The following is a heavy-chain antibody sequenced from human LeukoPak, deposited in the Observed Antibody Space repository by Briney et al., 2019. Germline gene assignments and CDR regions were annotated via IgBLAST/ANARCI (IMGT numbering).Heavy chain of an antibody. CDR3: ASDPIQLWLFDY. V-gene: IGHV3-21*01. Sequence: MAGGSLRLSCAASGFTFSSYIMNWVRQAPGKGLEWVSSISSSSSYIYYADSVKGRFTISRDNAKNSLYLQMNSLRAEDTAVYYCASDPIQLWLFDYWGQGTLVTVSS. J-gene: IGHJ4*02. CDR2: ISSSSSYI. D-gene: IGHD5-18*01. CDR1: GFTFSSYI.